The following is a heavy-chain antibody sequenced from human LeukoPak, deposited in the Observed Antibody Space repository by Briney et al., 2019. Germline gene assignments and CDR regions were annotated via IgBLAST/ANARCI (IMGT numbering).Heavy chain of an antibody. CDR2: INPNSGDT. CDR3: ARDGVQRMIEFDY. Sequence: GASVKVSCKASGYTFTKYYMYWVRQAPGQGREWIGWINPNSGDTKYAEKFQGRVTMTRDTTTSTVYMDLTRLTSDDTAVYYCARDGVQRMIEFDYWGQGTLVTDSS. CDR1: GYTFTKYY. D-gene: IGHD3-22*01. V-gene: IGHV1-2*02. J-gene: IGHJ4*02.